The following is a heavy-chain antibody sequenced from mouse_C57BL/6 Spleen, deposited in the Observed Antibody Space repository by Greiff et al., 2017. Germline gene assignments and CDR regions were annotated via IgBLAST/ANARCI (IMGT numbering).Heavy chain of an antibody. V-gene: IGHV5-9-1*02. CDR1: GFTFSSYA. J-gene: IGHJ4*01. Sequence: LVESGEGLVKPGGSLKLSCAASGFTFSSYAMSWVRQTPEKRLEWVAYISSGGDYIYYADTVKGRFTISRDNARNTLYLQMSSLKSEDTAMYYCTRAYYGSSYDYAMDYWGQGTSVTVSS. D-gene: IGHD1-1*01. CDR2: ISSGGDYI. CDR3: TRAYYGSSYDYAMDY.